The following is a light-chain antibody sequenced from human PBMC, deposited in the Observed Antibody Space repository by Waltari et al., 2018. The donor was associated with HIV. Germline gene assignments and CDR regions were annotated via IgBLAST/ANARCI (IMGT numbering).Light chain of an antibody. V-gene: IGLV1-44*01. J-gene: IGLJ2*01. CDR1: NSNIGSNP. CDR3: AAWDDSLKGVI. Sequence: QSVLTQPPSASGTPGQRVTISCSGSNSNIGSNPVNWYQQLPETAPKLLIKSSNQRPSGVPGRFSASKSGTSASLAISGLQSEDESDYYCAAWDDSLKGVIFGGGTKLTVL. CDR2: SSN.